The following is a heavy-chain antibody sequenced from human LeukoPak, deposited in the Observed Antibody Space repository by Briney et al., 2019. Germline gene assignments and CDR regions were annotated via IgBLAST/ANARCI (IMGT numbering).Heavy chain of an antibody. V-gene: IGHV1-24*01. D-gene: IGHD6-6*01. J-gene: IGHJ6*02. CDR2: FDPEDGET. CDR3: ATLPVARPGILGYYYYGMDV. CDR1: GYTLTELS. Sequence: ASVKVSCKVSGYTLTELSMHWVRQAPGKGLEWMGGFDPEDGETIYAQKFQGRVTMTEDTSTDTAYMELSSLRSEDTAVYYCATLPVARPGILGYYYYGMDVWGQGTTVTVSS.